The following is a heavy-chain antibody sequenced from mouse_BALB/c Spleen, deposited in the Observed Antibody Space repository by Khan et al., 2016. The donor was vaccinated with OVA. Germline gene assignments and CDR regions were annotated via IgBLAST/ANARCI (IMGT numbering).Heavy chain of an antibody. D-gene: IGHD4-1*01. CDR2: ISSGGDYT. Sequence: EVELVESGGDLVKPGGSLKLSCAASGFTFNSYGMSWVRQTPDKRLEWVATISSGGDYTYYPDSVKGRFTISRDNAKNTLYLQMSSLKSEDTAMYYCASHLTGSFAYWGQGTLVTVSA. CDR1: GFTFNSYG. J-gene: IGHJ3*01. CDR3: ASHLTGSFAY. V-gene: IGHV5-6*01.